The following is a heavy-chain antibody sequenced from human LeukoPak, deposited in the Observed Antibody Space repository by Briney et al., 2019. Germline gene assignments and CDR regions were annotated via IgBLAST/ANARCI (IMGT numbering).Heavy chain of an antibody. D-gene: IGHD7-27*01. V-gene: IGHV3-64*01. CDR3: ARAGGGLGSFDY. CDR1: GFTFSSYA. J-gene: IGHJ4*02. CDR2: ISSNGSST. Sequence: GGSLRLSCAASGFTFSSYAMHWVRQAPGKGLEYVSAISSNGSSTYYANSVKGRFTISRDNSKNTLYLQMGSLRAEDMAVYYCARAGGGLGSFDYWGQGTLVTVSS.